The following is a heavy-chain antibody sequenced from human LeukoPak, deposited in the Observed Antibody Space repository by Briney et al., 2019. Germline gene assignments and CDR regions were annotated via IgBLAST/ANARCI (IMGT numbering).Heavy chain of an antibody. J-gene: IGHJ4*02. CDR3: ARDRGSSGRLGRFDN. V-gene: IGHV3-7*01. CDR1: GFTLSTYW. CDR2: IKQDGSEK. D-gene: IGHD6-19*01. Sequence: PGGSLRLSCAAPGFTLSTYWMTWVRQAPGKGLEWVVNIKQDGSEKYYVDSVKGRFTISRDNAKKLLYLQMNSLRVEDTAVYYCARDRGSSGRLGRFDNWGQGTLVTVSP.